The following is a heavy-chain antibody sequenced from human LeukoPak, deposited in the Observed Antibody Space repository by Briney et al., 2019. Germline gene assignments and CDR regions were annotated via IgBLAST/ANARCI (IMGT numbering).Heavy chain of an antibody. V-gene: IGHV3-23*01. D-gene: IGHD6-19*01. Sequence: SGGSLRLSCAASGFTFSSYAMSWVRQAPGKGLEWVSAISGSGGSTYYADSVKGRFTISRDNSKNTLYLQMNSLRAEDTAVYYCAKDSSGLLYYFDYWDQGTLVTVSS. CDR3: AKDSSGLLYYFDY. J-gene: IGHJ4*02. CDR1: GFTFSSYA. CDR2: ISGSGGST.